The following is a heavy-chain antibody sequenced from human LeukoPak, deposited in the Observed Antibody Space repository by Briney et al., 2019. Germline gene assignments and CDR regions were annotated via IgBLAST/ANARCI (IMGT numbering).Heavy chain of an antibody. V-gene: IGHV1-69*05. CDR1: GGTFSSYA. J-gene: IGHJ5*02. CDR3: ARLPNWGSGRFDP. D-gene: IGHD7-27*01. CDR2: IIPIFGTA. Sequence: SVKVSCKASGGTFSSYAVSWVRQAPGQGLEWMGGIIPIFGTANYAQKFQGRVTITTDESTSTAYMELSSLRSEDTAVYYCARLPNWGSGRFDPWGQGTLVTVSS.